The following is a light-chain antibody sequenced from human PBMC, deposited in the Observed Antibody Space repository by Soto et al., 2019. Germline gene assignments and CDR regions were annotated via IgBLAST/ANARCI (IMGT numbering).Light chain of an antibody. CDR3: EQRSNWPLT. Sequence: EIVLTQPPATLSLSPGERATLSCRTSQSVSSYLAWYQKKPGQAPRLLIYDASNRATGIPARFSGSGSGTDFTLTISSLEPEDFAVYYCEQRSNWPLTFGGGTKVEIK. J-gene: IGKJ4*01. CDR1: QSVSSY. V-gene: IGKV3-11*01. CDR2: DAS.